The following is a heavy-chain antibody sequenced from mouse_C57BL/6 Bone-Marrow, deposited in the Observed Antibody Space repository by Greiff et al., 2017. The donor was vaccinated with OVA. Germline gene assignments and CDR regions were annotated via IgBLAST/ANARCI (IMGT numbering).Heavy chain of an antibody. Sequence: QVHVKQPGAELVKPGASVKLSCKASGYTFTSYWMQWVKQRPGQGLEWIGEIDPSDSYTNYNQKFKGKATLTVDTSSSTAYMQLSSLTSEYSAVYYCASDGYDAGFAYWGQGTLVTVSA. V-gene: IGHV1-50*01. D-gene: IGHD2-2*01. CDR1: GYTFTSYW. J-gene: IGHJ3*01. CDR2: IDPSDSYT. CDR3: ASDGYDAGFAY.